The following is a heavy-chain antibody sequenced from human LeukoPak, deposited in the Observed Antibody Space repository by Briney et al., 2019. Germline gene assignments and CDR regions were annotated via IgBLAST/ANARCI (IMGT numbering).Heavy chain of an antibody. CDR3: ARTPGAAAGAFDI. D-gene: IGHD6-13*01. CDR1: GFTFSSYS. J-gene: IGHJ3*02. CDR2: ISSSSSYI. Sequence: GGSLRLSCAASGFTFSSYSMNWVRQAPGKGLEWVPSISSSSSYIYYADSVKGRFTISRDNAKNSLYLQMNSLRAEDTAVYYCARTPGAAAGAFDIWGQGTMVTVSS. V-gene: IGHV3-21*01.